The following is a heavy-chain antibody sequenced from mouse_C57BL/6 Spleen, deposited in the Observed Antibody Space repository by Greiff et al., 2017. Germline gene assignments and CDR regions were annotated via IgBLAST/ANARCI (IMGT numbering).Heavy chain of an antibody. Sequence: EVQLQESGPELVKPGDSVKISCKASGYSFTGYFMNWVMQSHGKSLEWIGRINPYNGDTFYNQKFKGKATLTVDKSSSTAHMELRSLTSEDSAVYYCARDWHWEGYFDYWGQGTTLTVSS. V-gene: IGHV1-20*01. CDR1: GYSFTGYF. D-gene: IGHD4-1*01. CDR2: INPYNGDT. J-gene: IGHJ2*01. CDR3: ARDWHWEGYFDY.